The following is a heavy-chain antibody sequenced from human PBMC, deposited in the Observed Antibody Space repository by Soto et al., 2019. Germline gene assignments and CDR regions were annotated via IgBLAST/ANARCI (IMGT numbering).Heavy chain of an antibody. CDR1: GYTFTRYP. V-gene: IGHV1-3*01. Sequence: QVQLVQSGAEVKKPGASVKVSCKASGYTFTRYPMHWVRQAPGQRLEWMGWINPGNGNTKYSQKFQGRVTTTRDTSASTAYMELSSLRSEDTAVYYCARDKAGLGDYWGQGTLVTVSP. CDR3: ARDKAGLGDY. J-gene: IGHJ4*02. CDR2: INPGNGNT.